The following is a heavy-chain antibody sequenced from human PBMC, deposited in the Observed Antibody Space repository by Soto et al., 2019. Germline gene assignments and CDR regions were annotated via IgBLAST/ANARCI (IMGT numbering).Heavy chain of an antibody. D-gene: IGHD3-10*01. CDR3: AKDRSGTNKDFDY. V-gene: IGHV3-30*18. J-gene: IGHJ4*02. Sequence: PGGSLRLSCAASGFTFSSYGMHWVRQAPGKGLEWVAVISYDGSNKYYADSVKGRFTISRDNSKNTLYLQMNSLRAEDTAVYYCAKDRSGTNKDFDYWGQGTLVTVSS. CDR2: ISYDGSNK. CDR1: GFTFSSYG.